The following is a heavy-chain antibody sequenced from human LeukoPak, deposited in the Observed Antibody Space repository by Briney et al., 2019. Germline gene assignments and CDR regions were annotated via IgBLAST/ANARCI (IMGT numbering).Heavy chain of an antibody. CDR3: AKDAGIAAAGLVWNWFDP. D-gene: IGHD6-13*01. V-gene: IGHV3-48*01. Sequence: PGGSLRLSCAASGFTFTTYSMNWVRQAPGKGLEWVSYISPSSSTIYYADSVKGRFTISRDNAKNSLYLQMNSLRADDTAVYYCAKDAGIAAAGLVWNWFDPWGQGTLVTVSS. CDR2: ISPSSSTI. J-gene: IGHJ5*02. CDR1: GFTFTTYS.